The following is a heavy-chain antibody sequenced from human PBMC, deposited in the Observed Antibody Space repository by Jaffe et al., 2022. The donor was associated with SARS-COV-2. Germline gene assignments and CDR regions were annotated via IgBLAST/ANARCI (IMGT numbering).Heavy chain of an antibody. Sequence: EVQLLESGGGLVQPGGSLRLSCAASGFTFSSYAMSWVRQAPGKGLEWVSTIGGSGGSTYYADSVKGRFIISRDNSKSTLYLQMNSLRAEDTAVYYCANLAEDSSSFHYDGMDVWGQGTTVTVSS. CDR2: IGGSGGST. CDR3: ANLAEDSSSFHYDGMDV. J-gene: IGHJ6*02. CDR1: GFTFSSYA. D-gene: IGHD6-6*01. V-gene: IGHV3-23*01.